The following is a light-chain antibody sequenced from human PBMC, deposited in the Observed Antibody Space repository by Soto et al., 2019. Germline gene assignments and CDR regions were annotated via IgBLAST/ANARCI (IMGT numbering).Light chain of an antibody. CDR1: NFGSKG. CDR3: QVWDTSSDHVV. Sequence: SYELTQPPSVSVAPGMTARITCGGNNFGSKGVHWYQQKPGQAPVLVISYDSDRPSGSPERFSGSNSGNTATLTIRRVEAGDEADYYCQVWDTSSDHVVFGGGTKLTVL. V-gene: IGLV3-21*01. J-gene: IGLJ3*02. CDR2: YDS.